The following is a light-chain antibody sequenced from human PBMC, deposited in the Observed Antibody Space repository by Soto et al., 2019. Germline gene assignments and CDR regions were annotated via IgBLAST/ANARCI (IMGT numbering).Light chain of an antibody. CDR1: SSDVRTYNL. Sequence: QSALTQPASVSGSPGQSITISCTGTSSDVRTYNLVSWYQQHPGKAPKLMIYEGSKRPSGVSNRFSGSKSGNTASLTISGLQAEDEADYYCCSFADNSPVVFGGGTKLTVL. J-gene: IGLJ2*01. V-gene: IGLV2-23*01. CDR2: EGS. CDR3: CSFADNSPVV.